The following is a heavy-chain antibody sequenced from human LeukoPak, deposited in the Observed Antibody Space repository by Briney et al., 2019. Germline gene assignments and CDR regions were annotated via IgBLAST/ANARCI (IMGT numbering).Heavy chain of an antibody. CDR3: ARVVEYYYGSGSYYNVPFDY. CDR1: GFTFSSYA. CDR2: ISGSGGST. J-gene: IGHJ4*02. Sequence: PGGSLRLSCAASGFTFSSYAMSWVRQAPGKGLEWVSAISGSGGSTYYADSVKGRFTISRDNAKNSLYLQMNSLRAEDTAVYYCARVVEYYYGSGSYYNVPFDYWGQGTLVTVSS. V-gene: IGHV3-23*01. D-gene: IGHD3-10*01.